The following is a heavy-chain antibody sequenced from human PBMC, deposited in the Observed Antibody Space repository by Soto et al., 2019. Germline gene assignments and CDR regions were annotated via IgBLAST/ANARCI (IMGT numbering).Heavy chain of an antibody. Sequence: PGGSLRLSCAASGFTFSSYGMHWVRQAPGKGLEWVAVIWYDGSNKYYADSVKGRFTISRDNSKNTLYLQMNSLRAEDTAVYYCAREMALRQQYSSGWAGYYYYGMDVWGQGTTVTVSS. D-gene: IGHD6-19*01. CDR2: IWYDGSNK. CDR1: GFTFSSYG. CDR3: AREMALRQQYSSGWAGYYYYGMDV. V-gene: IGHV3-33*01. J-gene: IGHJ6*02.